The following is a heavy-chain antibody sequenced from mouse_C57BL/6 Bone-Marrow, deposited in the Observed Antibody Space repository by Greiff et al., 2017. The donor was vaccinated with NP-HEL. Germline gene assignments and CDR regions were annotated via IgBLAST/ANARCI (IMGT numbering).Heavy chain of an antibody. CDR2: ISSGGSYT. CDR1: GFTFSSYG. V-gene: IGHV5-6*02. Sequence: EVKLVESGGDLVKPGGSLKLSCAASGFTFSSYGMSWVRQTPDKRLEWVATISSGGSYTYYPDSVKGRFTISRDNAKNTLYLQMSRLKSEDTAMYYCARRPYYDRDAMYYWGQGTSVTVSS. J-gene: IGHJ4*01. CDR3: ARRPYYDRDAMYY. D-gene: IGHD1-1*01.